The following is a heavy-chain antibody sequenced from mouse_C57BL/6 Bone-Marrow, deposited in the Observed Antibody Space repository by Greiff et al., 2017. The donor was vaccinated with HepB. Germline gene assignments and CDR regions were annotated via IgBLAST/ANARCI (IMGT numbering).Heavy chain of an antibody. V-gene: IGHV1-62-2*01. J-gene: IGHJ2*01. Sequence: VQLVESGAELVKPGASVKLSCKASGYTFTEYTIHWVKQRSGQGLEWIGWFYPGSGSIKYNEKFKDKATLTADKSSSTVYMELSRLTSEDSAVYFCASSKDYGCDAHFDYWGQGTTLTVSS. CDR1: GYTFTEYT. D-gene: IGHD2-2*01. CDR2: FYPGSGSI. CDR3: ASSKDYGCDAHFDY.